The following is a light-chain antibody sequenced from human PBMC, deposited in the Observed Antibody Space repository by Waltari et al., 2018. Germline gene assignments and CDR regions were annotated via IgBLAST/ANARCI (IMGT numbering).Light chain of an antibody. CDR1: VLAKKY. J-gene: IGLJ2*01. Sequence: SYELTQPSSVSVSPGQTARITCSGDVLAKKYARWFQQKPGQAPVVLIYRDTQRPSGIPERCSGSSSGTTVNLTINGAQVDDEGDYYCYSATDNHLVFGGGTKLTVL. V-gene: IGLV3-27*01. CDR3: YSATDNHLV. CDR2: RDT.